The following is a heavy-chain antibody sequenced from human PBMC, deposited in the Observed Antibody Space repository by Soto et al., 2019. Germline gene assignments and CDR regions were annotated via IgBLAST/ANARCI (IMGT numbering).Heavy chain of an antibody. CDR2: IYWDDDK. CDR1: GFSLSTSGVG. V-gene: IGHV2-5*02. J-gene: IGHJ5*02. Sequence: QITLKESGPTLVKPTQTLTLTCTFSGFSLSTSGVGVGWIRQPPGKALEWLALIYWDDDKRYSPSLKSRLTITKDTSKNQVVLTMTNMDPVDTATYYCAHSATMDIVVVVAARSNWFDPWGQGTLVTVSS. CDR3: AHSATMDIVVVVAARSNWFDP. D-gene: IGHD2-15*01.